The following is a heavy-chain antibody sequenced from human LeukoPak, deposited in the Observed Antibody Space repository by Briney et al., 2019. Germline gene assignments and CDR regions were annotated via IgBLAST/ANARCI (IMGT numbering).Heavy chain of an antibody. CDR1: GGSISSGDYY. Sequence: SQTLSLTCTVSGGSISSGDYYWSWIRQPPGKGLEWIGYIYYSGGTYYNPSLKSRVTISVDTSKNQSSLKLSSVTAADTAVYYCASWWIQLWAYYFDYWGQGTLVTVSS. D-gene: IGHD5-18*01. CDR2: IYYSGGT. J-gene: IGHJ4*02. V-gene: IGHV4-30-4*01. CDR3: ASWWIQLWAYYFDY.